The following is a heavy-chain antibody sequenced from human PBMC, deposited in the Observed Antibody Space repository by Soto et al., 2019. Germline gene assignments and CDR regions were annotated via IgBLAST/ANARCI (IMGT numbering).Heavy chain of an antibody. CDR1: GFTFSSYG. D-gene: IGHD6-19*01. J-gene: IGHJ3*02. V-gene: IGHV3-33*01. Sequence: QVQLVESGGGVVQPGRSLRLSCAASGFTFSSYGMHWVRQAPGKGLEWVAVIWYDGSNKYYADSVKGRFTISRDNSKNTLYLQMNNLRAEDTAVYYCARDEWQWLVLYAFDIWGQGTMVTVCS. CDR3: ARDEWQWLVLYAFDI. CDR2: IWYDGSNK.